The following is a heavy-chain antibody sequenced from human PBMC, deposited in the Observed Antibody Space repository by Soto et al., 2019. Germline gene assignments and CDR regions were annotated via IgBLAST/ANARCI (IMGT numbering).Heavy chain of an antibody. V-gene: IGHV3-23*01. J-gene: IGHJ4*02. Sequence: EVQLLESGGDLVQPGGSLRLSCAASGFTFSSYAMTWVRQASGKGLEWVAATGGAGGTTFYADSVKGRFTISRDNSKNTLYLQMNSLTTEDTAICFCAKAPPTWRSGNYVIDYWGQGTLVTVSP. D-gene: IGHD1-26*01. CDR3: AKAPPTWRSGNYVIDY. CDR2: TGGAGGTT. CDR1: GFTFSSYA.